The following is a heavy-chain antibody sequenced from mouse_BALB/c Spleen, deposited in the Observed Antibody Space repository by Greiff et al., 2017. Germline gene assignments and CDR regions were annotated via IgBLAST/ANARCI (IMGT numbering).Heavy chain of an antibody. Sequence: EVQLVESGGGLVKPGGSLKLSCAASGFTFSSYAMSWVRQTPEKRLEWVASISSGGSTYYPDSVKGRFTISRDNARNILYLQMSSLRSEDTAMYYCARGAVITTAPMDYWGQGTTLTVSS. CDR1: GFTFSSYA. V-gene: IGHV5-6-5*01. D-gene: IGHD1-2*01. CDR2: ISSGGST. CDR3: ARGAVITTAPMDY. J-gene: IGHJ2*01.